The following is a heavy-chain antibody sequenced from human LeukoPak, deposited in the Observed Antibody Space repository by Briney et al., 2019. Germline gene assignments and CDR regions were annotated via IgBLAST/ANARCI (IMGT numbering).Heavy chain of an antibody. CDR2: ISSNGGST. J-gene: IGHJ6*04. CDR1: GFSFSSYA. Sequence: PGGSLRLSCSASGFSFSSYAMHWVRQAPGKELEYVSAISSNGGSTYYADSVKGRFTISRDNSKNALYLQMSSLRAEDTAVYYCVKGSGATTARGDVWGKGTTVTVSS. D-gene: IGHD5-12*01. CDR3: VKGSGATTARGDV. V-gene: IGHV3-64D*06.